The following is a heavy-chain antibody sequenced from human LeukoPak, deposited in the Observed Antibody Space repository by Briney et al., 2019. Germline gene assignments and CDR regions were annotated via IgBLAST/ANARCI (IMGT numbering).Heavy chain of an antibody. CDR2: ISGSGGST. D-gene: IGHD3-10*01. J-gene: IGHJ4*02. Sequence: GGSLRLSCAASGFTFSSYSMNWVRQAPGKGLEWVSAISGSGGSTYYADSVKGRFTISRDNSKNTLYLQMNSQRAEDTAVYYCEKDSGGSGSYFDYWGQGTLVTVSS. V-gene: IGHV3-23*01. CDR1: GFTFSSYS. CDR3: EKDSGGSGSYFDY.